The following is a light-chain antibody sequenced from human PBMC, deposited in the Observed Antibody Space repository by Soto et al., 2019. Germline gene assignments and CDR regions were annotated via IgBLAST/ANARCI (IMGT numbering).Light chain of an antibody. CDR2: RAS. CDR1: QSVSSSY. V-gene: IGKV3-20*01. Sequence: ETVLTQSPGTLSLSPGERATLSSRASQSVSSSYLAWYQQKPGQAPKVLIYRASSRATGIPDRFSGSGSGTDFTLTISRLEPEDFAVYYCQQYGSSPLTFGGGTKVDIK. J-gene: IGKJ4*01. CDR3: QQYGSSPLT.